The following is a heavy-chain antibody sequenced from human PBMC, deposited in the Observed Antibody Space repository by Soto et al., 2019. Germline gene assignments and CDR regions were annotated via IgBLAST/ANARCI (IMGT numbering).Heavy chain of an antibody. Sequence: GGSLRLSCAASGFTFSGSTMHWVRQASGKGLEWVGRVRSKANSNATAYAASVKGRFTISRDDSKNTAYLQMNSLKTEDTAVYYCTYCTSASCMDSWGPGTLVTVSS. CDR2: VRSKANSNAT. CDR1: GFTFSGST. CDR3: TYCTSASCMDS. V-gene: IGHV3-73*01. J-gene: IGHJ4*02. D-gene: IGHD2-2*01.